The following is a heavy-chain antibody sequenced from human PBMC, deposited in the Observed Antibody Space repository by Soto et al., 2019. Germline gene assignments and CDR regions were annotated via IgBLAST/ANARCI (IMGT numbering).Heavy chain of an antibody. CDR1: SDSITSSXW. V-gene: IGHV4-4*02. Sequence: QVQLQESGPGLVKPSGTLSLTCAVSSDSITSSXWWSWVRQSPGKGLEWIGEVSHSGSTNYIPSLKSRVTISVDKSRNQFSLRLNSVTAADTAVYYCARNRYGGYDFDYWGQGTLVTVSS. CDR2: VSHSGST. CDR3: ARNRYGGYDFDY. J-gene: IGHJ4*02. D-gene: IGHD5-12*01.